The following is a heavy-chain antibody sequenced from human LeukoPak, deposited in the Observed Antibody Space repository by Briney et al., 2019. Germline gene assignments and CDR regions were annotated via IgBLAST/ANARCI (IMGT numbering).Heavy chain of an antibody. D-gene: IGHD6-13*01. J-gene: IGHJ4*02. CDR3: ARIGREQQLVPGGFDY. Sequence: PSETLSLTCTVSGGSISSYYWSWIRQPPGKGLEWIGYIYYSGSTNYNPSLKSRVTISVDTSKNQFSLKLSSVTAADTAVYYCARIGREQQLVPGGFDYWGQGPLVTVSS. V-gene: IGHV4-59*12. CDR2: IYYSGST. CDR1: GGSISSYY.